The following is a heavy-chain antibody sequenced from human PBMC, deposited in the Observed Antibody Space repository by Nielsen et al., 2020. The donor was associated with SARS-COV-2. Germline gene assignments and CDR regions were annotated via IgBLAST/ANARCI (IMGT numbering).Heavy chain of an antibody. V-gene: IGHV3-30*03. CDR3: ARSFGFSYGRFDY. J-gene: IGHJ4*02. Sequence: GGSLRLSCAASGFTFSSYGMHWVRQAPGKGLEWVAVISYDGSNKYYADSVKGRFTISRDNSKNTLYLQMNSLKSDDTALYYCARSFGFSYGRFDYWGQGILVTVSS. CDR2: ISYDGSNK. D-gene: IGHD5-18*01. CDR1: GFTFSSYG.